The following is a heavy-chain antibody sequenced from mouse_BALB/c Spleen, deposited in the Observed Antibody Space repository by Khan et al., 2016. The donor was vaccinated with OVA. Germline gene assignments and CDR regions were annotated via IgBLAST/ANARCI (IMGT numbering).Heavy chain of an antibody. Sequence: QVQLQQSGPEVVKPGASVKMSCKTSGYTFIRNYVHWVKQRPGQGLDWIGWIYPGDGRTKYNEKFKGKTTLTADNSSSIAYMLLSSLTSEDPAIYVCARSYCGSCWYFDGWGAGTTVAVSS. CDR3: ARSYCGSCWYFDG. V-gene: IGHV1S50*01. J-gene: IGHJ1*01. CDR1: GYTFIRNY. D-gene: IGHD1-1*01. CDR2: IYPGDGRT.